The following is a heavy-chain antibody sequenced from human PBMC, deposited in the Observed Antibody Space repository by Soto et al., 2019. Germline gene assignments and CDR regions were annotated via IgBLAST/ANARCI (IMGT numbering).Heavy chain of an antibody. CDR1: GYSFTSYW. D-gene: IGHD6-6*01. CDR3: ARLKEGYSSSYENYYYYYGMDV. Sequence: GESLKISCKGSGYSFTSYWIGWVRQMPGKGLEWMGIIYPGDSDTRYSPSFQGQVTISADKSISTAYLQWSSLKASDTAMYYCARLKEGYSSSYENYYYYYGMDVWGQGTTVSVSS. CDR2: IYPGDSDT. J-gene: IGHJ6*02. V-gene: IGHV5-51*01.